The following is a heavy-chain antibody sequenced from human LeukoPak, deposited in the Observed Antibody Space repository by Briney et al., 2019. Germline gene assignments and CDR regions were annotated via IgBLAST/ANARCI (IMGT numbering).Heavy chain of an antibody. CDR3: ARAELLWFGESN. Sequence: ASVKVSCKASGYTFTGYYMHWVRQAPGQGLEWMGWINPNSGGTNYAQKFQGRVTMTRDTSISTAYMELSRLRSDDTAVYYCARAELLWFGESNWGQGTLVTVSS. CDR1: GYTFTGYY. V-gene: IGHV1-2*02. J-gene: IGHJ4*02. CDR2: INPNSGGT. D-gene: IGHD3-10*01.